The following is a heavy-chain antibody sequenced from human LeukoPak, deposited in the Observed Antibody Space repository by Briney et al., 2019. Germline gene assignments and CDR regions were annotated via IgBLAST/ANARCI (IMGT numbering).Heavy chain of an antibody. CDR2: ISSSGSTI. D-gene: IGHD6-6*01. Sequence: GGSLRLSCAASGFTFSTYEMHWVRQAPGKGLERVSYISSSGSTIYYADSVKGRFTISRDNAKNSLYLQMNSLRAEDTAVYYCARYRIQLVAGYFDYWGQGTLVTASS. V-gene: IGHV3-48*03. J-gene: IGHJ4*02. CDR3: ARYRIQLVAGYFDY. CDR1: GFTFSTYE.